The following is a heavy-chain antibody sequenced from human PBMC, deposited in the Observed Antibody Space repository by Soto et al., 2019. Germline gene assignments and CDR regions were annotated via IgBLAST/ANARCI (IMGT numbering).Heavy chain of an antibody. CDR3: ASVYHFRPVIQAIAGGRDAAFDL. D-gene: IGHD6-13*01. V-gene: IGHV3-30-3*01. CDR1: GFTFSIYA. CDR2: ISYDGSNK. J-gene: IGHJ3*01. Sequence: QVQLVESGGGVVQPGRSLRLSCVASGFTFSIYAMHWVRQAPGKGLEWVAVISYDGSNKYYADSVKGRFTISRDNSKNTLFVQMNSLRAEDTAVYYCASVYHFRPVIQAIAGGRDAAFDLWGQGTLVTVSS.